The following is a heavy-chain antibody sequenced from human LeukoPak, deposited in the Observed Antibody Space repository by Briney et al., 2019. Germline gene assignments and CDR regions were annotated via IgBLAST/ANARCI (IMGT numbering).Heavy chain of an antibody. J-gene: IGHJ5*02. V-gene: IGHV4-59*08. CDR1: GGSISSYY. CDR2: IYYSGST. Sequence: SETLSLTCTVSGGSISSYYWSWIRQPPGKGLEWIGYIYYSGSTNYNPSLTSRVTISVDTSKDQFSLRLTSVTAADTAVYFCARHGIWFGDTNRWFDPWGQGTLVTVSS. CDR3: ARHGIWFGDTNRWFDP. D-gene: IGHD3-10*01.